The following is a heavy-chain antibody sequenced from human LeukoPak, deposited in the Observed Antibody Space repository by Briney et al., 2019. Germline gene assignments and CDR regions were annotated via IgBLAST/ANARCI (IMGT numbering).Heavy chain of an antibody. CDR3: ARGGLLDFWSGSLDY. V-gene: IGHV4-30-4*08. J-gene: IGHJ4*02. CDR2: IYYSGST. Sequence: SQTLSLTCTVSGGSISSGDCYWSWIRQPPGKGLEWIGYIYYSGSTYYNPSLKSRVTISVDTSKNQFSLKLSSVTAADTAVYYCARGGLLDFWSGSLDYWGQGTLVTVSS. CDR1: GGSISSGDCY. D-gene: IGHD3-3*01.